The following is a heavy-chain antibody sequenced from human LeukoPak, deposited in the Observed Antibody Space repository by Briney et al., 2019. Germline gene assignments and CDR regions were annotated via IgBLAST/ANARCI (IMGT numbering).Heavy chain of an antibody. CDR2: ICSTSIYT. CDR1: GFXFSDYY. D-gene: IGHD6-13*01. V-gene: IGHV3-11*05. CDR3: AREDGYSSSWYSDY. Sequence: GGSLRLSCGASGFXFSDYYISWIRQAPGKGLEWVSGICSTSIYTNYADSVKGRFTISRDNAKNSLYLQMNSLRAEDTAVYYCAREDGYSSSWYSDYWGQGTLVTVSS. J-gene: IGHJ4*02.